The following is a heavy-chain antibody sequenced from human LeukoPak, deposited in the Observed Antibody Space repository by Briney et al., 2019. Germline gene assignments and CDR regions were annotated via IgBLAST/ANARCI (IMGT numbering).Heavy chain of an antibody. D-gene: IGHD1-26*01. Sequence: LRLSCAASGFTFSDYYMIWIRQPPGKGLEWIGNTQHSGSAYYNPSLKSRVTMSVDRSKNQFSLKLSSVTAADTAVYYCARALSGTDFDYWGQGTLVTVSS. V-gene: IGHV4-30-2*01. CDR1: GFTFSDYY. CDR2: TQHSGSA. J-gene: IGHJ4*02. CDR3: ARALSGTDFDY.